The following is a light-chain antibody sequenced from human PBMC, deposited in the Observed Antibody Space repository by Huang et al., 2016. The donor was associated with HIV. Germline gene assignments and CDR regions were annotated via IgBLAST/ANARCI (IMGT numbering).Light chain of an antibody. V-gene: IGKV3-20*01. J-gene: IGKJ4*01. Sequence: EIVLTQSPGTVSLSPGEGATVSCRASENISSNFLAWYQQKPGQAPRLLIYGASRRAAGIPDRFSGSGSGTDFTLTITRLKAEDLAMYHCQQYGGSPLTFGGGTKVEI. CDR3: QQYGGSPLT. CDR2: GAS. CDR1: ENISSNF.